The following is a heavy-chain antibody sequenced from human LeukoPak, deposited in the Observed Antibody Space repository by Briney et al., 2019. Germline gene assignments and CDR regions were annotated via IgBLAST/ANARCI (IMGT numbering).Heavy chain of an antibody. CDR2: INHSGST. V-gene: IGHV4-34*01. CDR1: GGSFSGYY. J-gene: IGHJ4*02. Sequence: ESSETLSLTCAVYGGSFSGYYWSWIRQPPGKGLEWIGEINHSGSTNYNPSLKSRVTMSVDTSKNQFSLKLSSVTAADTAVYYCARVSGCGGDCYSRHFDYWGQGTLVTVSS. CDR3: ARVSGCGGDCYSRHFDY. D-gene: IGHD2-21*02.